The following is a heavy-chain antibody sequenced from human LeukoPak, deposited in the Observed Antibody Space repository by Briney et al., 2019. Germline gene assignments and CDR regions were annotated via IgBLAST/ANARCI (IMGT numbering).Heavy chain of an antibody. CDR2: ISGGGDRT. Sequence: PGGTLRLSCAASGFTFSDFDVSWVRQAPRKGLELVSAISGGGDRTYYADSVKGRFTISRDNSKNTLYLQRNSLRAEDAAVYYCARHWVWGQGTLVTVSS. CDR3: ARHWV. V-gene: IGHV3-23*01. D-gene: IGHD3-16*01. CDR1: GFTFSDFD. J-gene: IGHJ4*02.